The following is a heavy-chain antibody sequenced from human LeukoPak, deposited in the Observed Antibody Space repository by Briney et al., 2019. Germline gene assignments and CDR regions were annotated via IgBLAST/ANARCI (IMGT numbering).Heavy chain of an antibody. Sequence: PSETLSLTCTVSGASISSYYWSWIRQPPGERLEWIGYIHDSGSTNYNPSLKSRVTISVDTSKKQFSLKLSSVTAADTAVYYCARGFGSSWYYFDYWGQGTLVTASS. CDR3: ARGFGSSWYYFDY. CDR1: GASISSYY. D-gene: IGHD6-13*01. V-gene: IGHV4-59*08. J-gene: IGHJ4*02. CDR2: IHDSGST.